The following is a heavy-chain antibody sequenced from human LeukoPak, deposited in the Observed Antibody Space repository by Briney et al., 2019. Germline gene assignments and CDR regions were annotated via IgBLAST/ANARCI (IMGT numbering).Heavy chain of an antibody. CDR3: ARNNGMDV. V-gene: IGHV3-7*03. J-gene: IGHJ6*02. CDR1: GFALSSHW. Sequence: AGGSLRLSCAASGFALSSHWMTWVRQVPGRGPEWVANVNRDGSETYYLDSVKGRFTIYKDNAKNSLYLQMNSLRAEDTALYHCARNNGMDVWGQGTTVIVSS. CDR2: VNRDGSET.